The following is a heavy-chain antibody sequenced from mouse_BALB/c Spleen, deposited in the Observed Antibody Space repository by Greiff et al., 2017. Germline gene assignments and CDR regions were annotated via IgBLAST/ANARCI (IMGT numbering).Heavy chain of an antibody. CDR1: GFTFSSFG. Sequence: EVKLMESGGGLVQPGGSRKLSCAASGFTFSSFGMHWVRQAPEKGLEWVAYISSGSSTIYYADTVKGRFTISRDNPKNTLFLQMTSLRSEDTAMYYCARGITTALYAMDYWGQGTSVTVSS. J-gene: IGHJ4*01. V-gene: IGHV5-17*02. CDR3: ARGITTALYAMDY. D-gene: IGHD1-2*01. CDR2: ISSGSSTI.